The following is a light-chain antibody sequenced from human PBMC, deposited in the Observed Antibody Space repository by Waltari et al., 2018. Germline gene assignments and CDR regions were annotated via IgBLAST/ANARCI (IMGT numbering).Light chain of an antibody. J-gene: IGKJ1*01. V-gene: IGKV1-6*01. CDR2: GAS. Sequence: AIQMTQSPSSLSASVGDRVTISCRASQGINTDLGWYQQKPGRAPKLLISGASTLQSGGPSSFSGIGSGTVFTLTISSLQPDDFTTYFCLQDHTYPLTFGQGTKVDI. CDR1: QGINTD. CDR3: LQDHTYPLT.